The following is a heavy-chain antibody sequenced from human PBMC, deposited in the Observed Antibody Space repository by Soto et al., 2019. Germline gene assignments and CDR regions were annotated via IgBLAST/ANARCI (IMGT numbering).Heavy chain of an antibody. Sequence: EVQLVESGGGLVQPGRSLRLSCAASGFTFDDYAMHWVRQAPGKGLEWVSGISWNSGSIGYADSVKGRFTISRDNAKNSLYLQMNSLRAEDTALYYCWSYCYGMDVWGQGTTVTVSS. J-gene: IGHJ6*02. D-gene: IGHD2-8*02. V-gene: IGHV3-9*01. CDR2: ISWNSGSI. CDR3: WSYCYGMDV. CDR1: GFTFDDYA.